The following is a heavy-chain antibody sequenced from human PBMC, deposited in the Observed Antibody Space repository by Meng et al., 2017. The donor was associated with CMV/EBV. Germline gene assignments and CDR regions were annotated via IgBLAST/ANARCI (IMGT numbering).Heavy chain of an antibody. V-gene: IGHV3-74*03. CDR3: GRDLTGERDQ. CDR2: INTDGSFT. D-gene: IGHD7-27*01. CDR1: GFTFSHYW. Sequence: VQLVESGGGLVTPGGSLRLSCEDSGFTFSHYWVHWVRQVPGEGPVWVSRINTDGSFTSYADSVKGRFTISRDNAKNTLYLHMHGLRVDDSAVYYCGRDLTGERDQWGQGTLVTVSS. J-gene: IGHJ4*02.